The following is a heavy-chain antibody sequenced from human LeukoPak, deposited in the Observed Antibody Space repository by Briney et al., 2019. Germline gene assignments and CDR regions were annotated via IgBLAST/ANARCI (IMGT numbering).Heavy chain of an antibody. V-gene: IGHV3-30*03. CDR1: GFTFSSYG. D-gene: IGHD1-26*01. CDR2: ISYDGSNK. J-gene: IGHJ4*02. Sequence: GGSLRLSCAASGFTFSSYGMHWVRQAPGKGLEWVAVISYDGSNKYYADSVKGRFTISRDNSKNTLYLQMNSLRAEDTAVYYCVLDGSPVYWGQGTLVTVSS. CDR3: VLDGSPVY.